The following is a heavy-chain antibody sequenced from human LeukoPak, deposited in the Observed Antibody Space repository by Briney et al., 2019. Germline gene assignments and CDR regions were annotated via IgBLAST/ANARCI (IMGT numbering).Heavy chain of an antibody. V-gene: IGHV4-38-2*01. CDR1: DYSITNGRY. D-gene: IGHD3-3*01. Sequence: SETLSLTCAVSDYSITNGRYWGWIRQSPGKGLEFIGNIFYSGTTYYNPSLKSRVTISVDTSKNEFSLKLTAVTAADTAIYYCARFDFWSGFDYWGQGSRATVSS. CDR2: IFYSGTT. CDR3: ARFDFWSGFDY. J-gene: IGHJ4*02.